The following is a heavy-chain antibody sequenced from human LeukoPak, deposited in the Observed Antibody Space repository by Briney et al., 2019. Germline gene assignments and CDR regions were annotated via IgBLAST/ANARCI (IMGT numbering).Heavy chain of an antibody. V-gene: IGHV3-30*03. CDR3: ARDLGIAAAGPYYYYGMDV. Sequence: GESLRLSCAASGFTFSNYGMSWVRQAPGKGLEWVAVISYDGSNKYYADSVKGRFTISRDNSKNTLYLQMNSLRAEDTAVYYCARDLGIAAAGPYYYYGMDVWGQGTTVTVSS. J-gene: IGHJ6*02. CDR1: GFTFSNYG. CDR2: ISYDGSNK. D-gene: IGHD6-13*01.